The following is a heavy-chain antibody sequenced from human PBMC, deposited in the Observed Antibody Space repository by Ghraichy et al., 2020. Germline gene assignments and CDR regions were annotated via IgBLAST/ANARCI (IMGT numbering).Heavy chain of an antibody. CDR2: MYRNGNT. J-gene: IGHJ2*01. CDR3: ARGPSGAWYFDL. V-gene: IGHV4-4*07. CDR1: GGSISSYY. Sequence: GSLRLSCTVSGGSISSYYWSWIRQPAGKGLEWIGLMYRNGNTNYNPSLKSRVTMSLDTSKNHFSLNLNSVTAADAAVYYCARGPSGAWYFDLWGRGTLVTVSS. D-gene: IGHD3-10*01.